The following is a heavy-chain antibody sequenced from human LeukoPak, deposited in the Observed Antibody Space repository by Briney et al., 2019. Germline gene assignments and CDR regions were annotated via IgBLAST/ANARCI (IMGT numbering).Heavy chain of an antibody. Sequence: GGSLRLSCAASGFTFSSYWMHWVRHAPGKGLVWVSRINSDGSSTSYADSVKGRFTISRDNAKNTLYLQMNSLRAEDTAVYYCAREASGYYNDYWGQGTLVTVSS. CDR2: INSDGSST. D-gene: IGHD3-3*01. J-gene: IGHJ4*02. CDR3: AREASGYYNDY. V-gene: IGHV3-74*01. CDR1: GFTFSSYW.